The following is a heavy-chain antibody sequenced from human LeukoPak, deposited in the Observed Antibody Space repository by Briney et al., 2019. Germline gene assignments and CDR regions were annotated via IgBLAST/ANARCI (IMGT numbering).Heavy chain of an antibody. Sequence: PGGSLRLSCAGSGFTFSSYSMNWVRQAPGKGLEGVSYISSSSSTIYYADSVKGRFTISRDNAKNSLYLQMNSLRDEDTAVYYCARDPRYSYGGYFDYWGQGTLVTVSS. V-gene: IGHV3-48*02. CDR2: ISSSSSTI. D-gene: IGHD5-18*01. CDR1: GFTFSSYS. CDR3: ARDPRYSYGGYFDY. J-gene: IGHJ4*02.